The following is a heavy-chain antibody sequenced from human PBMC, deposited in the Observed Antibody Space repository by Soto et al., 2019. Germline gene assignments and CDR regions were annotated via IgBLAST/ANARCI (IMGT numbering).Heavy chain of an antibody. J-gene: IGHJ5*02. CDR2: IDPDGVTT. Sequence: GGSLRLSCAASGFTFSSYWMHWVRQAPGKGLVWVSRIDPDGVTTTYADSVKGRFTISRDNAKNTLYLHMSSLRDEDTAVYYCVSGYSSSRYNWFDPWGQGTRVTVSS. CDR3: VSGYSSSRYNWFDP. V-gene: IGHV3-74*03. D-gene: IGHD6-13*01. CDR1: GFTFSSYW.